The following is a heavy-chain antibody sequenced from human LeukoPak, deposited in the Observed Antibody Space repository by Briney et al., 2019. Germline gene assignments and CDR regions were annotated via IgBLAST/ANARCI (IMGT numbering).Heavy chain of an antibody. CDR2: INSDGSST. Sequence: GGSLRLSCAASGFAFSSYWMRWVRQAPGKGLVWVSRINSDGSSTTYADSVQGRFTISRDNAKSTLYLQMNSLRADDTAVYYCARSVYSYYANWFDPWGQGTLVTVSS. CDR1: GFAFSSYW. CDR3: ARSVYSYYANWFDP. D-gene: IGHD4-11*01. V-gene: IGHV3-74*01. J-gene: IGHJ5*02.